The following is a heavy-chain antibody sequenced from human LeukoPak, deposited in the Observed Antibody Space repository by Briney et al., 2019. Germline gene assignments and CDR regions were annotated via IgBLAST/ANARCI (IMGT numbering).Heavy chain of an antibody. Sequence: VVSVKVSCKASGHTFTSYDINWVRQATGQGLEWMGWMNPNSCNTGYAQKVQGRVNMTRDTSISTAYMELSDMRSEDTAVYYCARQYSGRYFDYWGQGTMVTVSS. CDR3: ARQYSGRYFDY. D-gene: IGHD1-26*01. V-gene: IGHV1-8*01. CDR1: GHTFTSYD. CDR2: MNPNSCNT. J-gene: IGHJ4*02.